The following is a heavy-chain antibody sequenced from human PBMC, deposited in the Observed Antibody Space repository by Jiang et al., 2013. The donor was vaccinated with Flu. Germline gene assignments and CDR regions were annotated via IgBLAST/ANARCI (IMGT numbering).Heavy chain of an antibody. V-gene: IGHV5-51*03. Sequence: GAEVKKPGESLKISCKGSGYRFTNYWIGWVRQMPGKGLEWMGIIYPGDSDTRYSPSFQGQVTISADKSINTAYLQWSSLRASDTAMYYCASQTLSHAFDIWGQGTMVTVSS. CDR3: ASQTLSHAFDI. J-gene: IGHJ3*02. CDR1: GYRFTNYW. CDR2: IYPGDSDT.